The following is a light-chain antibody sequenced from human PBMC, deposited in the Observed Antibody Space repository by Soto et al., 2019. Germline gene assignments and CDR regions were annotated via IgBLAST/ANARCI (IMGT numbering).Light chain of an antibody. CDR3: CSYAGSSTYV. V-gene: IGLV2-23*01. Sequence: QSLLPQPSSVSGSPGQSISISCTGTSSDVGSYNLVSWYQQHPGKAPKLMIYEGSKRPSGVSKRFSGSKSGNTASLTISGLQAEDEADYYCCSYAGSSTYVFGTGTKVTVL. J-gene: IGLJ1*01. CDR2: EGS. CDR1: SSDVGSYNL.